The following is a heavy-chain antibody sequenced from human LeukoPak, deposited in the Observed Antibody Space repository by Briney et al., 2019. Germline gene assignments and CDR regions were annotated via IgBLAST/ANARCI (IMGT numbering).Heavy chain of an antibody. D-gene: IGHD3-16*02. Sequence: GASVKVSCKASGYTFTGNHVRWVRQAPGQGLEWMGWIDPNSGGTMYSHKFQDRVAMTSDTSINTAYMELSGLRSDDTAVYFCAKEADIVSFDLWGRGTLVTVSS. CDR1: GYTFTGNH. CDR2: IDPNSGGT. V-gene: IGHV1-2*07. CDR3: AKEADIVSFDL. J-gene: IGHJ2*01.